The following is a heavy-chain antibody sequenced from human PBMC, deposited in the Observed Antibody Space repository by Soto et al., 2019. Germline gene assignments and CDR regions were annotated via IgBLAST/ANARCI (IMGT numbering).Heavy chain of an antibody. CDR3: ASPRDPVAGGGYAFDI. V-gene: IGHV1-46*03. D-gene: IGHD6-19*01. Sequence: QVQLVQSGAEVKKPGASVKVSCKASGYTFTSYYMHWVRQAPGQGLEWMGIINPSGGSTSYAQKFQVRVTMTRDTSTSTVYMELSSLRPEDTAVYYCASPRDPVAGGGYAFDIWCQGTMVTVSS. J-gene: IGHJ3*02. CDR1: GYTFTSYY. CDR2: INPSGGST.